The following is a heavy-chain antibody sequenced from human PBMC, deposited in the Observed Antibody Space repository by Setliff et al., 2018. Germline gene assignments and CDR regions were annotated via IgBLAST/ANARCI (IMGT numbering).Heavy chain of an antibody. CDR3: ARDLFSSSWYDH. V-gene: IGHV1-2*02. J-gene: IGHJ5*02. D-gene: IGHD6-19*01. Sequence: APVKVSCKASGFTFTGYSIHWVRQAPGQGLEWVGWTNLVDGETRYARKFQGRVTMTRDTSITTAYMEISSLTSDDTAVYYCARDLFSSSWYDHWGQGTQVTVSS. CDR1: GFTFTGYS. CDR2: TNLVDGET.